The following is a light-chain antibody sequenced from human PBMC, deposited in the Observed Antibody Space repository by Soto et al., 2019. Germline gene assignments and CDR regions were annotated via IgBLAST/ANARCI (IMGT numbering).Light chain of an antibody. CDR3: HHYATSSRT. J-gene: IGKJ1*01. CDR1: QSFSSSY. Sequence: EIVLTQSPGTLSLSPGEGATLSCRASQSFSSSYLGWYQQKPGQAPRLLIYAASSRATGIPNRFSGSGSGTDFTLSISRLEPEDFAVYYCHHYATSSRTFGQGTKVDI. CDR2: AAS. V-gene: IGKV3-20*01.